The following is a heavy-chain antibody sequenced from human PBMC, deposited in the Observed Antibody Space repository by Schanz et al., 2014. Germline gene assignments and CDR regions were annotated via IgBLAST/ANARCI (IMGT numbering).Heavy chain of an antibody. Sequence: QVQLVQSGAEVRKPGSSVRVSCKASGGTFTSYAFSWVRQAPGQGLEWMGRIIPIVDITNYAQKFLGRVTNTADKSPSPGYMELKSLRSAGQAVYLCATIGVNDYWRFGLDLWGQGTTVTVSS. D-gene: IGHD3-16*01. CDR3: ATIGVNDYWRFGLDL. J-gene: IGHJ6*02. V-gene: IGHV1-69*04. CDR2: IIPIVDIT. CDR1: GGTFTSYA.